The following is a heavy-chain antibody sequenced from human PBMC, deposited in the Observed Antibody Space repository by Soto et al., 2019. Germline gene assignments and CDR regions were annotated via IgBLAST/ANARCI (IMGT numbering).Heavy chain of an antibody. CDR3: ARDDYDSTSRPSGFDY. CDR1: GFTFRNYP. D-gene: IGHD3-22*01. CDR2: TSYERSNQ. V-gene: IGHV3-30-3*01. Sequence: GGSLRLSCAASGFTFRNYPMHWVRHLRQPPGERQGSVAVTSYERSNQYSADSVTSRFTISRDDSKNKLYLQLNSVSAEDTAVYYCARDDYDSTSRPSGFDYWGQGTLVTVSS. J-gene: IGHJ4*02.